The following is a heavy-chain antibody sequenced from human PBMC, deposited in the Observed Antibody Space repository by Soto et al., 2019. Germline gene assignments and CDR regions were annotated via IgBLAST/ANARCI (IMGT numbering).Heavy chain of an antibody. CDR3: XXXHDYGDYGPEDNWFDP. J-gene: IGHJ5*02. Sequence: EVQLVESGGGLVQPGRSLRLSCAASGFTFDDYAMHWVRQAPGKGLEWVSGISWNSGSIGYADSVKGRFTISRDNAKNSLYLXXNSLRXXDXAXXYCXXXHDYGDYGPEDNWFDPWGQGTLVTVSS. D-gene: IGHD4-17*01. V-gene: IGHV3-9*01. CDR1: GFTFDDYA. CDR2: ISWNSGSI.